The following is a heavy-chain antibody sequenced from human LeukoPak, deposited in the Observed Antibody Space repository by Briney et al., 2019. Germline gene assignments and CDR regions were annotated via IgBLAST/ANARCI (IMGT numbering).Heavy chain of an antibody. CDR1: GFTFSSYG. Sequence: GGSLRLSCAASGFTFSSYGMHWVRQAPGKGLEWVAFIRYDGSNTYYADSVKGRFTISRDNSKNTLYLQMNSLRAEDTAVYYCAKDWSKVTTGAGAFDMWGQGTMVTVSS. CDR2: IRYDGSNT. J-gene: IGHJ3*02. V-gene: IGHV3-30*02. D-gene: IGHD4-17*01. CDR3: AKDWSKVTTGAGAFDM.